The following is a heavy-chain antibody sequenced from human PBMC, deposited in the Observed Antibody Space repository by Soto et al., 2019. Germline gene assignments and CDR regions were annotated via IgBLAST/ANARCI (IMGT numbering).Heavy chain of an antibody. CDR3: GRDDYGTSPY. V-gene: IGHV1-2*02. CDR1: GYSISAYY. CDR2: IDPKNGGT. Sequence: ASVKVSCKASGYSISAYYIHWVRQAPGQGLEWMGWIDPKNGGTVSAQKFQGRLTMTRDTSISTVYMDLSGLTSDDTALYYCGRDDYGTSPYWDQGSLVTLST. D-gene: IGHD3-10*01. J-gene: IGHJ4*02.